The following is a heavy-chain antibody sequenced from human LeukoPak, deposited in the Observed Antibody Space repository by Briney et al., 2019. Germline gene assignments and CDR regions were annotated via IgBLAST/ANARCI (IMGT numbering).Heavy chain of an antibody. Sequence: GGSLRLSCVVSGFTFSNFWMTWVRQAPGKGLEWVANIKQDGSEKNYLRSVKGGFLISRDNAKNALYLQLSALRAEDTAVYYCARVLDDSSSNYQALVYWVQGTLVSVSS. V-gene: IGHV3-7*01. D-gene: IGHD6-6*01. CDR1: GFTFSNFW. J-gene: IGHJ4*02. CDR2: IKQDGSEK. CDR3: ARVLDDSSSNYQALVY.